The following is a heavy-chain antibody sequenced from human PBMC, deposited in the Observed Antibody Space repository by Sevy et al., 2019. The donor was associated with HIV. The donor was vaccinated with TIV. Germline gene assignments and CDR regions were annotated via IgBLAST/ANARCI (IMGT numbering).Heavy chain of an antibody. V-gene: IGHV3-23*01. J-gene: IGHJ3*02. CDR2: ISGSGGST. CDR1: GFTFSNAW. CDR3: AKECLPTPNYDASGSLAFDI. D-gene: IGHD3-22*01. Sequence: GGSLRLSCAASGFTFSNAWMNWVRQAPGKGLEWVSTISGSGGSTHYADSVKGRFTISRDNSKNTLYLPMNSLRAEDRDVYYCAKECLPTPNYDASGSLAFDIWGQGTMVTVSS.